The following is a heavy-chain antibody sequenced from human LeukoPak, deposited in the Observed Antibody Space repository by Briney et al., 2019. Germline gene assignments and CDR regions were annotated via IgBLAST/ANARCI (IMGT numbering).Heavy chain of an antibody. J-gene: IGHJ5*02. D-gene: IGHD3-3*01. CDR1: GFTFSDYY. V-gene: IGHV3-11*04. Sequence: GGSLRLSCAASGFTFSDYYMSWIRQAPGKGLEWVSYISSSGSTIYYADSVKGRFTISRDNAKNSLYLQVNSLRAEDTAVYYCARQGYDFWSGYFMRGNNWFDPWGQGTLVTVSS. CDR2: ISSSGSTI. CDR3: ARQGYDFWSGYFMRGNNWFDP.